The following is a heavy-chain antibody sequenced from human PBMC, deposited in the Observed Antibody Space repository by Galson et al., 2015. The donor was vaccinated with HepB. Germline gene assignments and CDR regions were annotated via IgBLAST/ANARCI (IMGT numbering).Heavy chain of an antibody. CDR2: IKSKIGGETT. Sequence: LRLSCAASGLTFTNAWMTWVRQAPGRGLEWVGRIKSKIGGETTDYAAPVKGRFTISRDDSKNTLYLQMNNLKTDDTAVYYCVTDIYDWGQGTMVTVSS. J-gene: IGHJ3*01. V-gene: IGHV3-15*01. CDR1: GLTFTNAW. CDR3: VTDIYD.